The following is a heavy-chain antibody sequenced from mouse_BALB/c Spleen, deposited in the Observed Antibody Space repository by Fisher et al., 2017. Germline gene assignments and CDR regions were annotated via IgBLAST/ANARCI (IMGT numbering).Heavy chain of an antibody. CDR3: AKGGYYGSSSYYYAMDY. D-gene: IGHD1-1*01. Sequence: KFKGKATLTVDKSSSTAYMQLKSLTSEDSAVYYCAKGGYYGSSSYYYAMDYWGQGTSVTVSS. J-gene: IGHJ4*01. V-gene: IGHV1-42*01.